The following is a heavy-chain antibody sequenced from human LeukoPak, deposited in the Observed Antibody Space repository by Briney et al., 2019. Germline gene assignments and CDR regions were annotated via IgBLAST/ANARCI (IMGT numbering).Heavy chain of an antibody. Sequence: PGGSLRLSCAASGFTFSSYAMSWVRQAPGKGLEWVSAISGSGGSTYYADSVKGRFTISRDNSKNTLYLQMNSLRAEDTAVYYCAKDRAKMNNRLLRYYFDYWGQGTLVTVSS. V-gene: IGHV3-23*01. CDR3: AKDRAKMNNRLLRYYFDY. CDR2: ISGSGGST. J-gene: IGHJ4*02. D-gene: IGHD1-14*01. CDR1: GFTFSSYA.